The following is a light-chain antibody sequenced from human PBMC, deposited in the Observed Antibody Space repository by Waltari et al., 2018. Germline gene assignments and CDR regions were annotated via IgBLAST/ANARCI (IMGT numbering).Light chain of an antibody. CDR3: NSYGGFPVL. CDR2: GNT. Sequence: QSALTQPASVSGSLGQSITISCVANPHAIGSFHPVSWFQQHPGKPPKLILYGNTDRPSGVSDRFSGSKSDTTSSLTISGLQPEDEATYFCNSYGGFPVLFGGGTSLTVL. J-gene: IGLJ2*01. V-gene: IGLV2-14*02. CDR1: HAIGSFHP.